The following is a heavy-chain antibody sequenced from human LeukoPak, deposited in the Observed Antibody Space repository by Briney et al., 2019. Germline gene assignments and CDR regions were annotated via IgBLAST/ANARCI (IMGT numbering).Heavy chain of an antibody. J-gene: IGHJ4*02. D-gene: IGHD6-13*01. CDR1: RYNFTSYW. CDR3: ARLLRNIAAAVYYFDY. Sequence: GESLKISCKGSRYNFTSYWIGWVRQMPGKGLEWMGIIYPSDSDTRYRPSFQGQVNISADKSISTAYLQWSSLKASDTAMYYCARLLRNIAAAVYYFDYWGQGTLVTVSS. CDR2: IYPSDSDT. V-gene: IGHV5-51*01.